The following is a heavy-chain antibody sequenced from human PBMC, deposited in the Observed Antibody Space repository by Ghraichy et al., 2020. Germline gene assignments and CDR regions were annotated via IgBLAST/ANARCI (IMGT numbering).Heavy chain of an antibody. J-gene: IGHJ4*02. D-gene: IGHD5-12*01. CDR3: ARDADSGYDY. Sequence: GESLNISRAASGFTFSSYSMNWVRQAPGKGLEWVSYISSSSSTIYYADSVKGRFTISRDNAKNSLYLQMNSLRAEDTAVYYCARDADSGYDYWGQGTLVTVSS. V-gene: IGHV3-48*04. CDR1: GFTFSSYS. CDR2: ISSSSSTI.